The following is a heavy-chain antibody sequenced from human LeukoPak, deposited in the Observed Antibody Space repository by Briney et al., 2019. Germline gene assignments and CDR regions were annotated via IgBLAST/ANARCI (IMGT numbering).Heavy chain of an antibody. CDR3: ARGESGYDFWSGYADNNWFDP. CDR2: IYYSGNT. V-gene: IGHV4-59*01. J-gene: IGHJ5*02. Sequence: PSETLSLTCTVSGGSISSYYWSWIRQPPGKGLEWIGYIYYSGNTNYNPSLKSRVTISVDTSKNQFSLKLSSVTAADTAVYYCARGESGYDFWSGYADNNWFDPWGQGTLVTVSS. CDR1: GGSISSYY. D-gene: IGHD3-3*01.